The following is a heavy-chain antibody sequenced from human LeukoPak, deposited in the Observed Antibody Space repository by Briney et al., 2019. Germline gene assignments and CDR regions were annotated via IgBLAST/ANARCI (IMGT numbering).Heavy chain of an antibody. D-gene: IGHD6-13*01. V-gene: IGHV1-69*04. CDR3: ARDRSSSWYGYGMDV. CDR2: IIPILGIA. J-gene: IGHJ6*02. CDR1: GGTFSSYA. Sequence: SVKVSCKASGGTFSSYAISWVRQAPGQGLEWMGRIIPILGIANYAQKFQGRVTMTRDTSTSTVYMELSSLRSEDTAVYYCARDRSSSWYGYGMDVWGQGTTVTVSS.